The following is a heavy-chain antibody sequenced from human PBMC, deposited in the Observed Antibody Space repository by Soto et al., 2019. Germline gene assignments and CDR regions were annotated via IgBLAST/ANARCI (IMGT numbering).Heavy chain of an antibody. CDR1: GGTFNNYA. CDR2: IIPMFGT. V-gene: IGHV1-69*01. Sequence: QVQLVQSGAEVKRPGSSVKVSCEASGGTFNNYAITWVRQAPGQGLEWMGGIIPMFGTNYAQKFQDRVTIAADESTGTAYMELSGLRSVDTAVYFCARPNSYGVTFHYYYGMDVWGQGTTVTVSS. D-gene: IGHD3-10*01. J-gene: IGHJ6*02. CDR3: ARPNSYGVTFHYYYGMDV.